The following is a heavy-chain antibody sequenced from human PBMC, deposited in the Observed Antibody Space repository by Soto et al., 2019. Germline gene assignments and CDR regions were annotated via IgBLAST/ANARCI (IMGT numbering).Heavy chain of an antibody. J-gene: IGHJ6*03. CDR3: TKKRDYLSEAGYSYYYMDV. CDR2: ISGSGGST. Sequence: EGQLLESGGGLVQPGGSLRLSCAASGFTFSSYAMSWVRQAPGKGLEWVSAISGSGGSTYYADSVKGRFTISRDNSKNTLYLQRIRLGSAETAVYDGTKKRDYLSEAGYSYYYMDVWGKGTTVTVSS. V-gene: IGHV3-23*01. CDR1: GFTFSSYA. D-gene: IGHD4-17*01.